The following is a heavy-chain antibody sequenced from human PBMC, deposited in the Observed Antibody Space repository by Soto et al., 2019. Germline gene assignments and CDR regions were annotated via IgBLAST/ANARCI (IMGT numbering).Heavy chain of an antibody. CDR2: IYYSGST. V-gene: IGHV4-59*01. CDR3: ARFGPIGYCTNGVCYNYYYYYMDV. Sequence: QVQLQESGPGLVKPSETLSLTCTVSGGSISSYYWSWIRQPPGKGLEWIGYIYYSGSTNYNPSLKSRVTISVDTSKNQFSLKLSSVTAADTAVYSCARFGPIGYCTNGVCYNYYYYYMDVWGKGTTVTVSS. J-gene: IGHJ6*03. D-gene: IGHD2-8*01. CDR1: GGSISSYY.